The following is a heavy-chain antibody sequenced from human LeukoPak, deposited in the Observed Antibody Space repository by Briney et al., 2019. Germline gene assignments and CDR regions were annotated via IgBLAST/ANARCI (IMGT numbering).Heavy chain of an antibody. CDR3: ARDLVVGDAFDI. J-gene: IGHJ3*02. CDR1: GFTFSSYW. D-gene: IGHD2-15*01. V-gene: IGHV3-7*01. CDR2: IKGDGSEK. Sequence: GGSLRLPCAASGFTFSSYWMSWVRQAPGKGLEWVANIKGDGSEKYYVDSVKGRFTISRDNAKNSLYLQMNSLRAEDTAVYYCARDLVVGDAFDIWGQGTMVTVSS.